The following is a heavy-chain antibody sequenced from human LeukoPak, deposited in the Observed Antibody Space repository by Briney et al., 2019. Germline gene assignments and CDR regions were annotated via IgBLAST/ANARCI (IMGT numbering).Heavy chain of an antibody. CDR3: VKVGQIWSNGGFFDL. J-gene: IGHJ4*02. V-gene: IGHV4-59*12. CDR2: IYYSGST. CDR1: GGSISSYY. D-gene: IGHD5-18*01. Sequence: SETLSLTCTVSGGSISSYYWSWIRQPPGKGLEWIGYIYYSGSTNYNPSLKSRVTVSVDTSNNQFSLKLSSVTAADTAVYYCVKVGQIWSNGGFFDLWGQGTLVTVSS.